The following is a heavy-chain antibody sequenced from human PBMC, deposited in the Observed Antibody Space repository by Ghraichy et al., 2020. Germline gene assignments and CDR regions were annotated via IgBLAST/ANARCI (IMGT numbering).Heavy chain of an antibody. CDR1: GYTFTSYD. D-gene: IGHD6-13*01. Sequence: ASVKVSCKASGYTFTSYDINWVRQATGQGLEWMGWMNPNSGNTGYAQKFQGRVTITRNTSISTAYMELSSLRSEDTAVYYCATRYSSSWFDYYYGMDVWGQGTTVTVSS. J-gene: IGHJ6*02. CDR2: MNPNSGNT. V-gene: IGHV1-8*03. CDR3: ATRYSSSWFDYYYGMDV.